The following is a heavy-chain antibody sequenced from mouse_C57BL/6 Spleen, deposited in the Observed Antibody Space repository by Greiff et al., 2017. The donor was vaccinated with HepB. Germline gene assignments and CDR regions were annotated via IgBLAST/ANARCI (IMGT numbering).Heavy chain of an antibody. CDR1: GYTFTSYW. CDR2: IYPGSGST. CDR3: ARYDGYPSDWYFDV. J-gene: IGHJ1*03. D-gene: IGHD2-3*01. Sequence: QVQLKQPGAELVKPGASVKMSCKASGYTFTSYWITWVKQRPGQGLEWIGDIYPGSGSTNYNEKFKSKATLTVDTSSSTAYMQLSSLTSEDSAVYYCARYDGYPSDWYFDVWGTGTTVTVSS. V-gene: IGHV1-55*01.